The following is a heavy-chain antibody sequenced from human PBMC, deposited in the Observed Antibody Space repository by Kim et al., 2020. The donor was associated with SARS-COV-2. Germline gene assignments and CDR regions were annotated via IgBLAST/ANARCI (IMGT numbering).Heavy chain of an antibody. CDR1: GFSFSSRG. Sequence: GGSLRLSCAASGFSFSSRGIHWVRQAPGKGLEWVAVISNDETYKNYADSVKGQFTISRDNSKNTVDLQMNSLRVEDTAVYYCARAREKSFDYWGQGTLVTVSS. J-gene: IGHJ4*02. CDR2: ISNDETYK. CDR3: ARAREKSFDY. V-gene: IGHV3-30*03.